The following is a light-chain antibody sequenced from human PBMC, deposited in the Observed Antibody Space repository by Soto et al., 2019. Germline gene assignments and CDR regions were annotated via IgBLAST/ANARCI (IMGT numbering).Light chain of an antibody. Sequence: DIQLTQSPSFLSASVGDRVTITCRASQGISSYLAWYQQKPGTAPKLLIYAASTLQSEVPSRFSGSGSGTEFTLTISSLQPEDFATYYCLQLNSYPRTFGQGTKVEIK. V-gene: IGKV1-9*01. J-gene: IGKJ1*01. CDR1: QGISSY. CDR3: LQLNSYPRT. CDR2: AAS.